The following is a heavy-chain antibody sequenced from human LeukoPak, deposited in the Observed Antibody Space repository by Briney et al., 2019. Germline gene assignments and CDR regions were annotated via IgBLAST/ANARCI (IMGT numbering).Heavy chain of an antibody. CDR3: ARAIRITMIVVVKQYYFDY. J-gene: IGHJ4*02. D-gene: IGHD3-22*01. CDR2: IYHSGST. CDR1: XXSISXGYY. V-gene: IGHV4-38-2*02. Sequence: VSXXSISXGYYWGWIRPPPGKGLEWIGSIYHSGSTYYNPSLKSRVTISVDTSKNQFSLKLSSVTAADTAVYYCARAIRITMIVVVKQYYFDYWGQGTLVTVSS.